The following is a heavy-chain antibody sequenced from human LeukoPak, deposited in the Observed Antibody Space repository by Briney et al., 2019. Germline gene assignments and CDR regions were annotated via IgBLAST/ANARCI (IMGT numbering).Heavy chain of an antibody. CDR1: GYTFTSYY. D-gene: IGHD4-17*01. CDR3: ARDYGDYVRINWFDP. Sequence: ASVKVSCKASGYTFTSYYMHWVRQAPGQGLEWMGIINPSGGSTSYAQKFQVRVTMTRDTSTSTVYMQLSSLRSEDTAVYYCARDYGDYVRINWFDPWGQGTLVTVSS. J-gene: IGHJ5*02. V-gene: IGHV1-46*01. CDR2: INPSGGST.